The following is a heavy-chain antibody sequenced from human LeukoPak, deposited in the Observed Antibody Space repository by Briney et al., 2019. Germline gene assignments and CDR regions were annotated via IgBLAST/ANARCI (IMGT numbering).Heavy chain of an antibody. CDR2: IYYSGST. CDR1: GGSISSYY. Sequence: SETLSLTRTVSGGSISSYYWSWIRQPPGKGLEWIGYIYYSGSTNYNPSLKSRVTISVDTSKNRFSLKLSSVTAADTAVYYCARFSTAAAGLFDYWGQGTLVTVSS. D-gene: IGHD6-13*01. V-gene: IGHV4-59*01. CDR3: ARFSTAAAGLFDY. J-gene: IGHJ4*02.